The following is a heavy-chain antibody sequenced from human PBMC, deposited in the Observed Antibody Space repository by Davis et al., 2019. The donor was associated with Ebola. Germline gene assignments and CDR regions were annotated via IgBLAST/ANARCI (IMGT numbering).Heavy chain of an antibody. D-gene: IGHD6-19*01. CDR3: ARDSGWSGVVS. CDR1: GFTFSSYW. V-gene: IGHV3-7*03. J-gene: IGHJ5*01. CDR2: IKQDGSDK. Sequence: ESLKISCAASGFTFSSYWMSWVRQAPGKGLEWVANIKQDGSDKNYVDSVKGRFTISRDNAKNSLYLQMNSLRAEDTAVYYCARDSGWSGVVSWGQGTLVTVSS.